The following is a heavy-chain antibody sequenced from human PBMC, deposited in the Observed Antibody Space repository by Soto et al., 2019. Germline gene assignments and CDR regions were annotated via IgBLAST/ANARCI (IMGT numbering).Heavy chain of an antibody. CDR3: ARSSTSANYFDY. CDR2: IYYSGST. J-gene: IGHJ4*02. D-gene: IGHD2-2*01. Sequence: PSETLSLTCTVSGGSVSSGSYYWSWIRQPPGKGLEWIGYIYYSGSTNYNPSLKSRVTISVDTSKNQFSLKLSSVTAADTAVYYCARSSTSANYFDYWGQGTLVTVSS. CDR1: GGSVSSGSYY. V-gene: IGHV4-61*01.